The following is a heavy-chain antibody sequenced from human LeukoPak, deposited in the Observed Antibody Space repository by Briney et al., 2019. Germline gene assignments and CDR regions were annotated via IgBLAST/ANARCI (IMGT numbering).Heavy chain of an antibody. CDR2: INPNSGGT. CDR3: TVLGYYYYYMDV. Sequence: GASVKVSCKASGYTFTGYYMHWVRQAPGQGLEWMGWINPNSGGTNCAQKFQGRVTMTRDTSISTAYMELSRLRSDYTAVYYCTVLGYYYYYMDVWGKGTTVTVSS. J-gene: IGHJ6*03. V-gene: IGHV1-2*02. D-gene: IGHD3-16*01. CDR1: GYTFTGYY.